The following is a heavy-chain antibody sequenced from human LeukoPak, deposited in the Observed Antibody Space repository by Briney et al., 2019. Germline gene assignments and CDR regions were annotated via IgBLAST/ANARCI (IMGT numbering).Heavy chain of an antibody. CDR1: GYTFTNYY. V-gene: IGHV1-46*01. Sequence: ASVKVSCKASGYTFTNYYMHWVRQAPGQGLEWMGLINPSGGSTSYAEKFQGRVIMTRDMSTTTDYMELSSLGSEDTAVYYCARDNSIGGRGWWFDPWGQGTLVTVSS. CDR2: INPSGGST. CDR3: ARDNSIGGRGWWFDP. J-gene: IGHJ5*02. D-gene: IGHD4-23*01.